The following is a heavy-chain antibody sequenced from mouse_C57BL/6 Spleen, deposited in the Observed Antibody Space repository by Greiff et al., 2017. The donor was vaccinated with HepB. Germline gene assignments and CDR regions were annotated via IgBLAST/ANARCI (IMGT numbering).Heavy chain of an antibody. Sequence: EVKLMESGGGLVQPGGSLKLSCAASGFTFSDYGMAWVRQAPRKGPEWVAFISNLAYSIYYADTVTGRFTISREKAKNTLYLEMSSLRSEDTAMYDCASVPDGYPFAYWGQGTLVTVSA. V-gene: IGHV5-15*01. D-gene: IGHD2-3*01. J-gene: IGHJ3*01. CDR2: ISNLAYSI. CDR1: GFTFSDYG. CDR3: ASVPDGYPFAY.